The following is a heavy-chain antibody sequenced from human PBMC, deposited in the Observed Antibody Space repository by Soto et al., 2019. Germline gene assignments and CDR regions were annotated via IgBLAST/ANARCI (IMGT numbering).Heavy chain of an antibody. CDR3: ARDSSGWYWFDP. Sequence: ASEKVSCKASGYTFTSYAMHWVRQAPGQRLEWMGWINAGNGNTKYSQKFQGRVTITRDTSASTAYMELSSLRSEDTAVYYCARDSSGWYWFDPWGQGTLVTVSS. V-gene: IGHV1-3*01. D-gene: IGHD6-19*01. CDR1: GYTFTSYA. J-gene: IGHJ5*02. CDR2: INAGNGNT.